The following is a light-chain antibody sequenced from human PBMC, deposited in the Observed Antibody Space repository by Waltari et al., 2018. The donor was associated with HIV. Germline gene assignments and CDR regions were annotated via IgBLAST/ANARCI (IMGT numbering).Light chain of an antibody. CDR1: SRYIGTYNV. J-gene: IGLJ1*01. CDR2: EDT. V-gene: IGLV2-23*02. Sequence: QSALTQPASVSGSPGQSTTIPCTGTSRYIGTYNVASWFQHHPGKAPKLMIYEDTKRPPGVSNRFSGSKSGNTASLTISGLQGEDEADYYCCSYASSTTFEVFGTGTKVTVL. CDR3: CSYASSTTFEV.